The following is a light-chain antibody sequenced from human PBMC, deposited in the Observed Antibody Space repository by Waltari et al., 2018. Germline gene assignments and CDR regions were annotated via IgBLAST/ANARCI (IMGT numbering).Light chain of an antibody. CDR3: TSYAGANNYV. CDR1: SSDIGGYNY. CDR2: DVT. J-gene: IGLJ1*01. Sequence: QSALTQPPSASGSPGQSVTISCTGTSSDIGGYNYVSWYQQHPGKAPKLMIYDVTKRPSGFPDRFSGSKSGNTASLTVSGLQAEDEADYYCTSYAGANNYVFGTGTQVTVL. V-gene: IGLV2-8*01.